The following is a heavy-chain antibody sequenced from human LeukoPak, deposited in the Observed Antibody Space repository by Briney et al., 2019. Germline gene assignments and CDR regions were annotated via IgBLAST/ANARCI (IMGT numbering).Heavy chain of an antibody. J-gene: IGHJ4*02. V-gene: IGHV3-11*05. CDR1: GFTFSDYY. CDR2: ISSSSSYT. CDR3: ARDIGGSGSYYNFDY. D-gene: IGHD3-10*01. Sequence: GGSLRLSCAASGFTFSDYYMSWIRQAPWKGLEWVSYISSSSSYTNYADSVKGRFTISRDNAKNSLYLQMNSLRAEDTAVYYCARDIGGSGSYYNFDYWGQGTLVTVSS.